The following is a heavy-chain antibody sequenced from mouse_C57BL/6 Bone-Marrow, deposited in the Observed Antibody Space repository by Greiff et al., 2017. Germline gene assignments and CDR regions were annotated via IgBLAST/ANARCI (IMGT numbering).Heavy chain of an antibody. J-gene: IGHJ4*01. CDR3: TEGIGSYAMDY. Sequence: EVKLVESGGGLVQPGGSMKLSCVASGFTFSNYWMNWVRQSPEKGLEWVAQIRLKSDNYATHYAESVKGRLTISRDDSKSSVYLQMNNLRAEDTGIYYCTEGIGSYAMDYWGQGTSVTVSS. V-gene: IGHV6-3*01. CDR1: GFTFSNYW. CDR2: IRLKSDNYAT.